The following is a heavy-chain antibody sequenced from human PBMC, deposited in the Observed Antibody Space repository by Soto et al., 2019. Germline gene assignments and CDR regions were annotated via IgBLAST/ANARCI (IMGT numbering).Heavy chain of an antibody. V-gene: IGHV3-48*01. CDR1: GFTFSSYS. CDR3: ARAPYDFWSGPNYLGYYYYMDV. J-gene: IGHJ6*03. Sequence: GGSLRLSCAASGFTFSSYSMNWVRQAPGKGLEWVSYISSSSSTIYYADSVKGRFTISRDNAKNSLYLQLNSVTPEDTAVYYCARAPYDFWSGPNYLGYYYYMDVWGKGTTVTVSS. CDR2: ISSSSSTI. D-gene: IGHD3-3*01.